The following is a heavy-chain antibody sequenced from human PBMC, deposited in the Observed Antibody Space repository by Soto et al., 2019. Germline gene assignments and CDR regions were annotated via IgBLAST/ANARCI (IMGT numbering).Heavy chain of an antibody. CDR3: AKDIFPTDIVVVPAWGTFDY. CDR1: GFTFDDYA. CDR2: ISWNSGSI. V-gene: IGHV3-9*01. J-gene: IGHJ4*02. Sequence: GGSMRLSCAASGFTFDDYAMHWVRHAPGKGLEWVSGISWNSGSIGYADSVKGRFTISRDNAKNSLYLQMNSLRAEDTALYYCAKDIFPTDIVVVPAWGTFDYWGQGTLVTVSS. D-gene: IGHD2-2*01.